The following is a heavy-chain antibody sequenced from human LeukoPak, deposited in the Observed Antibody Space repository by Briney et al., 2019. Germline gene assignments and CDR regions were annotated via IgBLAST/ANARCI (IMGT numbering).Heavy chain of an antibody. V-gene: IGHV3-48*02. CDR1: GFSFTDYP. CDR2: IRTTAEGAKYA. Sequence: GGPLRLSCATSGFSFTDYPMNWVRQAPGKGLEWISNIRTTAEGAKYAYYADSVKGRVTMSRDDGKNTLYLHMNSLRDDDTAVYYCETDKRYAFDYWGQGTLVTVSS. J-gene: IGHJ4*02. CDR3: ETDKRYAFDY. D-gene: IGHD3-9*01.